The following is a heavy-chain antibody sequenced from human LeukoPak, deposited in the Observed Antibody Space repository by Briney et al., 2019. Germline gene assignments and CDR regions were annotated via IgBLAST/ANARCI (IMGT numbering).Heavy chain of an antibody. CDR3: ARALYYDSSGYYSSSYYYFQH. J-gene: IGHJ1*01. Sequence: ASVKLSCKASGYTFTSYYLHWVRQAPGQGLEWMGWINPNSGGTNYAQKFQGRVTMTRDTSISTDYMELSRLRSDDTAEYYCARALYYDSSGYYSSSYYYFQHWGQGTLVTVSS. CDR1: GYTFTSYY. CDR2: INPNSGGT. V-gene: IGHV1-2*02. D-gene: IGHD3-22*01.